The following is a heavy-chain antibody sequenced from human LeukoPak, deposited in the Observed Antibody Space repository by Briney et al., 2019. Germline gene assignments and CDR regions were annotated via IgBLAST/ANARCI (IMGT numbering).Heavy chain of an antibody. V-gene: IGHV4-59*01. Sequence: SETLSLTCTVSGGSISSYYWSWIRQPPGKGLEWIGYIYYSGSTNYNPSLKSRVTISVDTSKNQFSLKLSSVTAADTAVYYCARVRVTTVTCDAFDLWGQGTMVTVSS. D-gene: IGHD4-11*01. CDR3: ARVRVTTVTCDAFDL. J-gene: IGHJ3*01. CDR1: GGSISSYY. CDR2: IYYSGST.